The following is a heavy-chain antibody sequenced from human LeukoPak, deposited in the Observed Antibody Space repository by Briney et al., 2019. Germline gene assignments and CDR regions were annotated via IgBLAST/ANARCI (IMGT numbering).Heavy chain of an antibody. CDR3: ARHKALYYYDSSGYGTSKRAFDI. Sequence: SETLSLTCAVSGGSISSSNWWSWVRQPPGKGLEWIGEIYHSGSTNYNPSLKSRVTIPVDKSKNQFSLKLSSVTAADTAVYYCARHKALYYYDSSGYGTSKRAFDIWGQGTMVTVSS. D-gene: IGHD3-22*01. CDR2: IYHSGST. CDR1: GGSISSSNW. J-gene: IGHJ3*02. V-gene: IGHV4-4*02.